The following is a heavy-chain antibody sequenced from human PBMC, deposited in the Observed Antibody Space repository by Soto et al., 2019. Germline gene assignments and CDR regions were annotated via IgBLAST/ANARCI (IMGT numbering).Heavy chain of an antibody. Sequence: QVQLQKSGPGLVKPSETLSLTGTVSGGSFSSSYWSWIRQPPGKGLEWIGYIYNSGRTNYNPSLKSRVTISVDTSKNQFSLKLSSVTAADTAVYYCARRYGYSFDYWGQGTLVTVSS. CDR3: ARRYGYSFDY. CDR1: GGSFSSSY. J-gene: IGHJ4*02. V-gene: IGHV4-59*08. D-gene: IGHD1-1*01. CDR2: IYNSGRT.